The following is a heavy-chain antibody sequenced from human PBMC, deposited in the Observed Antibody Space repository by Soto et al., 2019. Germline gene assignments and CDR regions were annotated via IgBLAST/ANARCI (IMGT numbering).Heavy chain of an antibody. CDR2: TYYRSKWYN. CDR1: GDSVSSNSAA. CDR3: ASSLPCVDHSRDAHKHTYLVCGLDV. J-gene: IGHJ6*04. V-gene: IGHV6-1*01. Sequence: PSQTLSLTGAISGDSVSSNSAAWNWIRQSPSRGLEWLGRTYYRSKWYNDYAVSVKSRITINPDTSKNQFSLQLNSVTPEDTAVYSCASSLPCVDHSRDAHKHTYLVCGLDVWGKGTTVTVSS. D-gene: IGHD5-12*01.